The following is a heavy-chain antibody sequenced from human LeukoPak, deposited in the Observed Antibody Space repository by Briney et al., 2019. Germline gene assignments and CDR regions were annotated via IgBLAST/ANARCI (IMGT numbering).Heavy chain of an antibody. CDR1: GFTSSSYS. V-gene: IGHV3-21*01. J-gene: IGHJ5*02. D-gene: IGHD3-22*01. Sequence: GGSLRLSCAASGFTSSSYSMNWVRQAPGKGLEWVSSISSSCSYIYYADSVKGRFTISRDNAKNSLYLQMNSLRAEDTAVYYCARPLYYYDSSGYQTWGQGTLVTVSS. CDR3: ARPLYYYDSSGYQT. CDR2: ISSSCSYI.